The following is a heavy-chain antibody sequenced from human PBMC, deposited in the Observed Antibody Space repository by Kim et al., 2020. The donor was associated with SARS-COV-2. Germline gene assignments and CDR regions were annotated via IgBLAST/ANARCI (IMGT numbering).Heavy chain of an antibody. D-gene: IGHD3-10*01. Sequence: ADSVKGRFTLSRDIAKYSLYLQMNSLRAEDTAVYYCARDYFGSGSMGNDYWGQGTLVTVSS. J-gene: IGHJ4*02. V-gene: IGHV3-11*06. CDR3: ARDYFGSGSMGNDY.